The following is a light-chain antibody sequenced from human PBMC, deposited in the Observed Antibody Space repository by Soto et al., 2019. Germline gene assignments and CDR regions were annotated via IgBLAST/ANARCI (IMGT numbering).Light chain of an antibody. V-gene: IGKV1-39*01. J-gene: IGKJ3*01. CDR3: QQSYSTLFA. CDR2: AAS. Sequence: DIPMTQSPSTLSASVGDRVTITFRASQSISSYLNWYQQKPGKAPKILIYAASSLQSGVPSRFSGSGSGTDFTLTISSLQTEDFATDYCQQSYSTLFAFGPGTKVDSK. CDR1: QSISSY.